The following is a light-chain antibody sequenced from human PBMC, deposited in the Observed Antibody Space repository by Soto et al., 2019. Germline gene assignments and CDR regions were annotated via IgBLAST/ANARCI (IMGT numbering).Light chain of an antibody. CDR1: QSVGGY. CDR3: HQRSNWPPLT. V-gene: IGKV3-11*01. CDR2: DAS. J-gene: IGKJ4*01. Sequence: EIVLTQSPATLSLSPGERATLSCRASQSVGGYLDWYQQKPGQPPRLLLYDASNRASGIPARFSGSGSGTDCTLTISSLEPEDLAVYYCHQRSNWPPLTFGGGTKVEIK.